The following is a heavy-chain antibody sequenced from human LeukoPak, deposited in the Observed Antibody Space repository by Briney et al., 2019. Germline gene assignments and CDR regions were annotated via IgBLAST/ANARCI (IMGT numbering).Heavy chain of an antibody. CDR1: GDSISSYY. Sequence: SETLSLTCTVSGDSISSYYWSWIRQPPGKGLEWIGYIYYSGSTNYNPSLKSRVTISVDTSKNQFSLKLSSVTAADTAVYYCARGTSVFGTDYWGQGTLVTVSS. J-gene: IGHJ4*02. D-gene: IGHD3-3*01. CDR2: IYYSGST. CDR3: ARGTSVFGTDY. V-gene: IGHV4-59*12.